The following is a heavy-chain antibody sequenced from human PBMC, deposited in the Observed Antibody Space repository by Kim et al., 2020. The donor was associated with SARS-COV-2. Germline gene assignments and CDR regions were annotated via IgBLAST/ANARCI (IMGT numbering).Heavy chain of an antibody. J-gene: IGHJ6*02. Sequence: GGSLRLSCAASGFTFSSYAMSWVRQAPGKGLEWVSAISGSGGSTYYADSVKGRFTISRDNSKNTLYLQMNSLRAEDTAVYYCAKGKGYSSGWPKRYYYYGMDVWGQGTTVTVSS. CDR2: ISGSGGST. D-gene: IGHD6-19*01. CDR1: GFTFSSYA. CDR3: AKGKGYSSGWPKRYYYYGMDV. V-gene: IGHV3-23*01.